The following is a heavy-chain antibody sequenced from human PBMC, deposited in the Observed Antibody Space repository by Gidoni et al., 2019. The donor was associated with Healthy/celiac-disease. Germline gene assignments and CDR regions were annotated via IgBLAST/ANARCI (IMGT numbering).Heavy chain of an antibody. V-gene: IGHV3-33*01. D-gene: IGHD2-2*01. J-gene: IGHJ5*02. CDR3: ARDARYCSSTSCYFGRPNWFDP. CDR1: GFTFSSYG. Sequence: QVQLVESGGGVVQPGRSLRLSCAASGFTFSSYGMHWVRQAPGKGLEWVAVIWYDGSNKYYADSVKGRFTISRDNSKNTLYLQMNSLRAEDTAVYYCARDARYCSSTSCYFGRPNWFDPWGQGTLVTVSS. CDR2: IWYDGSNK.